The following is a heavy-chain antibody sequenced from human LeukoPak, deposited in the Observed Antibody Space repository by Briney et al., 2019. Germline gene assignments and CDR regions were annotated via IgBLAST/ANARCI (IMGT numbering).Heavy chain of an antibody. Sequence: ETLSLTCAVYGGSFSGYYWSWVRQAPGKGLEWVSAISGSGGSTYYADSVKGRFTISRDNSKNTLYLQMNSLRAEDTAVYYCAKETWELPQPSAFDIWGQGTMVTVSS. D-gene: IGHD1-26*01. CDR3: AKETWELPQPSAFDI. CDR2: ISGSGGST. J-gene: IGHJ3*02. CDR1: GGSFSGYY. V-gene: IGHV3-23*01.